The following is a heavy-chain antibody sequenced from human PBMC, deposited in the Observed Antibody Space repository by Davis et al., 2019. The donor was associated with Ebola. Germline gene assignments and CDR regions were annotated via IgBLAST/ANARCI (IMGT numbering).Heavy chain of an antibody. CDR3: AKVRPYCSGGSCYPNWYFDL. CDR2: ISYDGNQK. J-gene: IGHJ2*01. V-gene: IGHV3-30*18. CDR1: GFTFSSYG. Sequence: GESLKISCAAPGFTFSSYGMHWVRQAPGKGLECVAVISYDGNQKYYADSVKGRFTISRDNSKNTLYLQMNSLRAEATAVYFCAKVRPYCSGGSCYPNWYFDLWGRGTLVTVSS. D-gene: IGHD2-15*01.